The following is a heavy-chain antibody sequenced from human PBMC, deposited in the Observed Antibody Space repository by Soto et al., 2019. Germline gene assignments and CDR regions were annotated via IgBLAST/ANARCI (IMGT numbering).Heavy chain of an antibody. J-gene: IGHJ6*02. D-gene: IGHD3-10*01. V-gene: IGHV4-30-2*01. Sequence: SETLSLTCAVSGGSISSGGYSWSWIRQPPGKGLEWIGYIYHSGSTYYNPSLKSRVTISVDRSKNQFSLKLSSVTAADTAVYYCASSVWFGELLRSGYYYGMDVWGQGTTVTVSS. CDR3: ASSVWFGELLRSGYYYGMDV. CDR2: IYHSGST. CDR1: GGSISSGGYS.